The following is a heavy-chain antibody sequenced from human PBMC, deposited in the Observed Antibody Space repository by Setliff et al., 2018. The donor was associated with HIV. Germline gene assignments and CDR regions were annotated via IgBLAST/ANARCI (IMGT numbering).Heavy chain of an antibody. V-gene: IGHV3-48*03. CDR3: ATLWFGSRDAFDI. CDR2: ISSSGSTI. D-gene: IGHD3-10*01. J-gene: IGHJ3*02. CDR1: GFTFSSYE. Sequence: PGGSLRLSCAASGFTFSSYEMNWVRQAPGKGLEWVSYISSSGSTIYYADSVKGRFTISRDNAKNSLYLQMNSLRAEDTAVYYCATLWFGSRDAFDIWGQGTMVTVSS.